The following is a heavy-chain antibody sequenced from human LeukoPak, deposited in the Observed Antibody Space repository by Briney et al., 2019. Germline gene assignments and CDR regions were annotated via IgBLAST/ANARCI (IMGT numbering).Heavy chain of an antibody. Sequence: SETLSLTCTVSGGSISSYYWSWIRQPPGKGLEWIGYIYHSGRTYYNPSLKSRVTISVDRSKNQFSLKLSSVIAADTAVYYCARRYCSSTSCYTGVDNWFDPWGPGTLVTVSS. CDR2: IYHSGRT. CDR3: ARRYCSSTSCYTGVDNWFDP. D-gene: IGHD2-2*02. J-gene: IGHJ5*02. V-gene: IGHV4-59*12. CDR1: GGSISSYY.